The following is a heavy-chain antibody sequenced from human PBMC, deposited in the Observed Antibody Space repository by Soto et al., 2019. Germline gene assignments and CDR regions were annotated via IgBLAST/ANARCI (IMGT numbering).Heavy chain of an antibody. V-gene: IGHV1-8*01. CDR1: GYTFTSFD. Sequence: ASVKVSCKASGYTFTSFDINWVRQATGQGLEWMGWMNPNSGNTGYAQNFQDRVTMTRNTSISTAYMELSSLRSEDTAVYYCARVLPSRDYHAFDIWGQGTMVTVSS. D-gene: IGHD4-17*01. CDR3: ARVLPSRDYHAFDI. CDR2: MNPNSGNT. J-gene: IGHJ3*02.